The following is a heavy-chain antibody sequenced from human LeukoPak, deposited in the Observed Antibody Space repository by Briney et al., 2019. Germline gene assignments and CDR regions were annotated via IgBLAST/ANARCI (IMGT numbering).Heavy chain of an antibody. CDR1: GFTFRSFW. Sequence: GGSLRLSCTASGFTFRSFWMSWVRQAPGKGLEWVANIKQDGSEKYYVDSVKGRFTISRDNAKNTLYLQMNSLRAEDTAVYYCARDDRDGYNRWGQGTLVTVSS. V-gene: IGHV3-7*01. D-gene: IGHD5-24*01. CDR2: IKQDGSEK. J-gene: IGHJ1*01. CDR3: ARDDRDGYNR.